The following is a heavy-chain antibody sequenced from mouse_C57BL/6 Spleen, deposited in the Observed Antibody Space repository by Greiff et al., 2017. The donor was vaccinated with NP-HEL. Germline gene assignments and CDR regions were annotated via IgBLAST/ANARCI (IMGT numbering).Heavy chain of an antibody. D-gene: IGHD2-3*01. CDR2: INPNNGGT. Sequence: VQLKESGPELVKPGASVKMSCKASGYTFTDYNMHWVKQSHGKSLEWIGYINPNNGGTSYNQKFKGKATLTVNKSSSTAYMELRSLTSEDSAVYYCARDGGYYYFDYWGQGTTLTVSS. CDR1: GYTFTDYN. V-gene: IGHV1-22*01. J-gene: IGHJ2*01. CDR3: ARDGGYYYFDY.